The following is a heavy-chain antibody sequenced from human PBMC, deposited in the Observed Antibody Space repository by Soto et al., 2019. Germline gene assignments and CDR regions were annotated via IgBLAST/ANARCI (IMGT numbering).Heavy chain of an antibody. V-gene: IGHV1-8*01. Sequence: ASVKVSCKASGYTFTSYDINWVRQATGQGLEWMGWMNPNSGNTGYAQKFQGRVTMTRNTSISTAYMELSSLRSEDTAVYYCAHASRVVQVATYWYGMDVWGQGTTVTVSS. D-gene: IGHD5-12*01. CDR2: MNPNSGNT. CDR3: AHASRVVQVATYWYGMDV. J-gene: IGHJ6*02. CDR1: GYTFTSYD.